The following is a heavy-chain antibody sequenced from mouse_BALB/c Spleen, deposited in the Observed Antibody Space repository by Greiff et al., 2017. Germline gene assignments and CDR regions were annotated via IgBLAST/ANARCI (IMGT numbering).Heavy chain of an antibody. CDR1: GFSLTSYG. Sequence: QVQLQQSGPGLVAPSQSLSITCTVSGFSLTSYGVHWVRQPPGKGLEWLGVIWAGGSTNYNSALMSSLSISKDNSKSQVFLKMNSLQTDDTAMYSCARDGDDGYGWCADWGEGSLGTVSA. CDR3: ARDGDDGYGWCAD. CDR2: IWAGGST. D-gene: IGHD2-3*01. V-gene: IGHV2-9*02. J-gene: IGHJ3*01.